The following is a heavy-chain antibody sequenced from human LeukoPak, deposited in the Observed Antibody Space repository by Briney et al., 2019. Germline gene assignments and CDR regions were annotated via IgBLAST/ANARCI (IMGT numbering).Heavy chain of an antibody. CDR3: VYSTLTN. Sequence: GGSLRLSCAGSGFTVSSSEMNWVRQAPGKGLEGVSYINSGNSIYYGDSVRGRFTISRDNAKNSLYLQMNSLSAEDTALYYCVYSTLTNWGQGTLVTVSS. D-gene: IGHD2-15*01. V-gene: IGHV3-48*03. J-gene: IGHJ4*02. CDR2: INSGNSI. CDR1: GFTVSSSE.